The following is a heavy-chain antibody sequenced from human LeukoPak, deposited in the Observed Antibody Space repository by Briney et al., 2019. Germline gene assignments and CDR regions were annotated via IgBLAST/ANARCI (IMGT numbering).Heavy chain of an antibody. D-gene: IGHD3-3*01. Sequence: SETLSLTCTVSGGSISSYYWSWVRQPAGKGLEWIGRIYTSGSTNYNPSLTSRVTMSVDTSKNQFSLKLSSVPAAEPAVYYCSGNYVFWGGYYSYWYFDLWGRGPLVTVPP. J-gene: IGHJ2*01. CDR3: SGNYVFWGGYYSYWYFDL. CDR1: GGSISSYY. CDR2: IYTSGST. V-gene: IGHV4-4*07.